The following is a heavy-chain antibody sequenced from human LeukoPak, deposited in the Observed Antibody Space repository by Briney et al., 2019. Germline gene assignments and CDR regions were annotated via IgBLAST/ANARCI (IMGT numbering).Heavy chain of an antibody. CDR2: ISSSGSTI. V-gene: IGHV3-48*03. CDR1: GFTFSSYE. J-gene: IGHJ6*04. Sequence: GGSLRLSRAASGFTFSSYEMNWVRQAPGKGLEWVSYISSSGSTIYYADSVKGRFTISRDNAKNSLYLQMNSLRAEDTAVYYCARDNGAAAGLGGYYYGMDVWGKGTTVTVSS. CDR3: ARDNGAAAGLGGYYYGMDV. D-gene: IGHD6-13*01.